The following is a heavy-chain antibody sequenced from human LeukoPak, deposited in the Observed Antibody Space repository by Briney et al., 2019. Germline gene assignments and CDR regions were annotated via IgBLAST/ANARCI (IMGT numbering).Heavy chain of an antibody. CDR2: IKQDGSEK. CDR1: GFTFSSCW. CDR3: GRDRGFSWFDP. J-gene: IGHJ5*02. D-gene: IGHD2-15*01. Sequence: GGSLRLSCAASGFTFSSCWMSWVRQAPGKGLEWVANIKQDGSEKYYVASVKGRFTISRDNAKNLLYLQMNSLRAEDTAVYYCGRDRGFSWFDPWGQGTLVTVSS. V-gene: IGHV3-7*01.